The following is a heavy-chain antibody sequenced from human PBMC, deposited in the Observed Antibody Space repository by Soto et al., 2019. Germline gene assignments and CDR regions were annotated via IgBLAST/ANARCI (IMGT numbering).Heavy chain of an antibody. D-gene: IGHD6-6*01. V-gene: IGHV4-34*01. CDR2: INHSGST. CDR3: AREVYSSSDADYYYYMDV. J-gene: IGHJ6*03. CDR1: GGSFSGYY. Sequence: SETLSLTCAVYGGSFSGYYWSWIRQPPGKGLEWIGEINHSGSTNYNPSLKSRVTISVDTSKNQFSLKLSSVTAADTAVYYCAREVYSSSDADYYYYMDVWGKGTTVTVSS.